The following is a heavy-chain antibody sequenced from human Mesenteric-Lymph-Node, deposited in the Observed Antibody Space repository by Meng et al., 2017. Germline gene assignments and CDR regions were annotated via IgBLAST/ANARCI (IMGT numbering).Heavy chain of an antibody. V-gene: IGHV1-2*06. CDR3: ARDEDISAAGKLFGDY. D-gene: IGHD6-13*01. CDR2: IDPKSGDT. J-gene: IGHJ4*02. CDR1: GYTFTGYY. Sequence: QVPRVQSGAGVKKPGASVKVSCKASGYTFTGYYMHWVRQAPGQGLEWMGHIDPKSGDTRYAQKFQGRVTMTGDTSIGTAYMELTGLRSDDTALYYCARDEDISAAGKLFGDYWGQGTLVTVSS.